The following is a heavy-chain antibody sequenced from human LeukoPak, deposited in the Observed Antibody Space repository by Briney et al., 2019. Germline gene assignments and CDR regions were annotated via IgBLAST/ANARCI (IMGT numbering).Heavy chain of an antibody. V-gene: IGHV3-49*04. CDR1: GFTFNDHG. Sequence: GGSLRLSCAASGFTFNDHGMNWVRQAPGKGLEWVGFIRSKAYGGTTEYAASVKGRFTISRDDSKSIAYLQMNSLKTEDTAVYYCTRDRDFWSGYSTGIDYWGQGTLVTVSS. CDR3: TRDRDFWSGYSTGIDY. D-gene: IGHD3-3*01. CDR2: IRSKAYGGTT. J-gene: IGHJ4*02.